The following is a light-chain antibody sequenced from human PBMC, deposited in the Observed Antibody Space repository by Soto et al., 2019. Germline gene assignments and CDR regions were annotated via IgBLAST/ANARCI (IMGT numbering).Light chain of an antibody. CDR3: QEYGSSRT. J-gene: IGKJ1*01. CDR1: QSVSSTY. V-gene: IGKV3-20*01. Sequence: EIVLTQSPGTLSLSPGEGATLSCRASQSVSSTYIAWYQHKPGQAPRPLIYGASIRATGIPDRFSGSGSGTDFSLTIIRLEPEDFAVYYCQEYGSSRTFGQGTKV. CDR2: GAS.